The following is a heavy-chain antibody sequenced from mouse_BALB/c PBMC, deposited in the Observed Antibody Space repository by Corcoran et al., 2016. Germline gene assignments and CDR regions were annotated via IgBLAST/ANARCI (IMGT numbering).Heavy chain of an antibody. D-gene: IGHD2-14*01. CDR1: GYTFTNYG. Sequence: QIQLVQSGPELKKPGETVKISCKASGYTFTNYGMNGVKQAPGKGLKWMGWINTYTGEPTYADDFKGRFAFSLETSASTAYLQINNLKNEDTATYFCARWGYDVGFAYWGQGTLVTVSA. V-gene: IGHV9-3-1*01. J-gene: IGHJ3*01. CDR3: ARWGYDVGFAY. CDR2: INTYTGEP.